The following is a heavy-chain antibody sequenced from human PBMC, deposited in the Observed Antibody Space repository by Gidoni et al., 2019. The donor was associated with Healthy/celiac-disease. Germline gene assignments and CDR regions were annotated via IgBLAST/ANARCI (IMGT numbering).Heavy chain of an antibody. Sequence: YGISWVRQAPGQGLEWMGGIIPIFGTANYAQKFQGRVTITADESTSTAYMELSSLRSEDTAVYYCARVGGYGLGDYWGQGTLVTVSS. CDR3: ARVGGYGLGDY. J-gene: IGHJ4*02. V-gene: IGHV1-69*01. CDR1: YG. D-gene: IGHD5-12*01. CDR2: IIPIFGTA.